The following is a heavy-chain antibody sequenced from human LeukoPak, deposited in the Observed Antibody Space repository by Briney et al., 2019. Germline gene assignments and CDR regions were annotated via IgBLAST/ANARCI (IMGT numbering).Heavy chain of an antibody. CDR2: ISSSSSYI. CDR1: GFTFSSYS. Sequence: GGSLRLSCAASGFTFSSYSMNWVRQAPGKGLEWVSSISSSSSYIYYADSVKGRFTISRDNAKNTVYLQMNSLRAEDTAVYYCARTNSGGFDPWGQGTLVTVSS. V-gene: IGHV3-21*01. D-gene: IGHD2-21*01. CDR3: ARTNSGGFDP. J-gene: IGHJ5*02.